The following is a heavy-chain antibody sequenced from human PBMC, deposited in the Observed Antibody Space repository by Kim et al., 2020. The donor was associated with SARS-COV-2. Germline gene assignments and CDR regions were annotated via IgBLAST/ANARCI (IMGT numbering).Heavy chain of an antibody. D-gene: IGHD6-13*01. Sequence: GGSLRLSCAASGFTFSGSAMHWVRQASGKGLEWVGRIRSKANSYATAYAASVKGRFTISRDDSKNTAYLQMNSLKTEDTAVYYCTRRGSSLEVYYGMDVWGQGTTVTVSS. CDR2: IRSKANSYAT. CDR1: GFTFSGSA. J-gene: IGHJ6*02. CDR3: TRRGSSLEVYYGMDV. V-gene: IGHV3-73*01.